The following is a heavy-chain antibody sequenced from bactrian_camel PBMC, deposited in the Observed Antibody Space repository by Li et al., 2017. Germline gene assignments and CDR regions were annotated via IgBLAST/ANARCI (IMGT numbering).Heavy chain of an antibody. D-gene: IGHD4*01. Sequence: HVQLVESGGGSVQTGGSLTLSCTAVNYNPPRYCMGWLRQVPGKEREGVAAIDSDGNADYADSVRGRFTVSKDNAEGTLTLQMNGLKPEDTAMYYCAARGGGVCYRGSYMYSGWGQGTQVTVS. J-gene: IGHJ4*01. V-gene: IGHV3S57*01. CDR3: AARGGGVCYRGSYMYSG. CDR1: NYNPPRYC. CDR2: IDSDGNA.